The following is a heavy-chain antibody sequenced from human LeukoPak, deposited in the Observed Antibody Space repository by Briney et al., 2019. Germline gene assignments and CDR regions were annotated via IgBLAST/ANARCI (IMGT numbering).Heavy chain of an antibody. CDR2: INPSSGGT. CDR1: GYTFTGYY. J-gene: IGHJ4*02. V-gene: IGHV1-2*02. D-gene: IGHD5-24*01. CDR3: ARGGRGPQFLDY. Sequence: ASVKVSCKASGYTFTGYYMHWVRQAPGQGLEWMGWINPSSGGTNYVQNFQGRVTMTRDTSISTAYMELSRLRSDDTAVDYCARGGRGPQFLDYWGQGTLVTVSS.